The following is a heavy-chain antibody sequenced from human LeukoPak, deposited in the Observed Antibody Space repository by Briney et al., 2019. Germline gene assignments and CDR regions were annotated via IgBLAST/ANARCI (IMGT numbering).Heavy chain of an antibody. CDR1: GGSISSSSYY. CDR2: IYYSGST. V-gene: IGHV4-61*05. D-gene: IGHD4-17*01. J-gene: IGHJ4*02. Sequence: SETLSLTCTVSGGSISSSSYYWGWIRQPPGKGLEWIGYIYYSGSTNYNPSLKSRVTISVDTSKNQFSLKLSSVTAADTAVYYCARVNDYGDNDYWGQGTLVTVSS. CDR3: ARVNDYGDNDY.